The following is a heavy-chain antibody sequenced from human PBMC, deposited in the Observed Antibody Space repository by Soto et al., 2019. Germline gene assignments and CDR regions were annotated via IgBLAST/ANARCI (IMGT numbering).Heavy chain of an antibody. J-gene: IGHJ6*02. V-gene: IGHV1-69*11. CDR3: ARWPQPRYTADPDAVDV. Sequence: QVHLVQSGTEVKKPGSSVKVSCKASGGTFSSSGFSWVRQAPGQGLEWMGMIVPSLDTTNYAQKFQARVTITADEVTSTAYMELRSLRSEDTAIYYCARWPQPRYTADPDAVDVWGQGNRVIVSS. CDR1: GGTFSSSG. D-gene: IGHD3-16*02. CDR2: IVPSLDTT.